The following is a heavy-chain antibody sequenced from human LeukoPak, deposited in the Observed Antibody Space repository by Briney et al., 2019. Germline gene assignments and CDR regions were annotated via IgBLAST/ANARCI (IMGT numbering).Heavy chain of an antibody. CDR3: ARTPRAGYSYGYWVDY. D-gene: IGHD5-18*01. J-gene: IGHJ4*02. CDR2: INHSGST. V-gene: IGHV4-34*01. CDR1: GGSFSGYY. Sequence: SETLSLTCAVYGGSFSGYYWSWIRQPPGKGLEWIGEINHSGSTNYNPSLKSRVTISVDTSENQFSLKLSSVTAADTAVYYCARTPRAGYSYGYWVDYWGQGTLVTVSS.